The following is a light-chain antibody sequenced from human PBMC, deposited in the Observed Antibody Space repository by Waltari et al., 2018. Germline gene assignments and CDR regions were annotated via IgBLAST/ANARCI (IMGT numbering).Light chain of an antibody. Sequence: DIQLTQSPSFLSASVGDRVTITCRASQGISSYLVWYQQKPGKAPKVLISAASTLQTGVPSRFSGSGYGTEFTLTISSLQPEDFATYYCQQVNGYPLTFGGGTK. J-gene: IGKJ4*01. CDR2: AAS. CDR3: QQVNGYPLT. CDR1: QGISSY. V-gene: IGKV1-9*01.